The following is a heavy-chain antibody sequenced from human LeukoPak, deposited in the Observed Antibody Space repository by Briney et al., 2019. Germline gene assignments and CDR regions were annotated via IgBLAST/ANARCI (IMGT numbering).Heavy chain of an antibody. J-gene: IGHJ5*02. CDR1: GGSISSSSYY. Sequence: SETLSLTCTVSGGSISSSSYYWGWIRQPPGKGLEWIGSIYYSGSTYYNPSLKSRVTISVDTSKNQFSLKLISVTAAGTAVYYCAITRVWFGEFDPWGQGTLVTVSS. CDR3: AITRVWFGEFDP. D-gene: IGHD3-10*01. V-gene: IGHV4-39*07. CDR2: IYYSGST.